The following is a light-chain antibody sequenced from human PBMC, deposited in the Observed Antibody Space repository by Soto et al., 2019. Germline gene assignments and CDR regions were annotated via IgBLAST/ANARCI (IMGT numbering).Light chain of an antibody. Sequence: QSALTQPASVSGSPGQSITISCTGTSSDVGGHNYVSWYQHYPGKAPKLMIYEVTNRPSGVSDRFSGSKSGNTASLTISGLQPEDEADYYCSSYTSSNTHMYVLGIGTKLTVL. CDR1: SSDVGGHNY. J-gene: IGLJ1*01. V-gene: IGLV2-14*01. CDR3: SSYTSSNTHMYV. CDR2: EVT.